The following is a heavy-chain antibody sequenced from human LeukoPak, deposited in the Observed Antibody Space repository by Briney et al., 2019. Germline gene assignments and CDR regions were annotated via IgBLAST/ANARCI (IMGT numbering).Heavy chain of an antibody. D-gene: IGHD1-26*01. CDR2: INTNSGGT. CDR3: ARGSGSYFRFDP. Sequence: ASVKVSCKASGYTFTGDYMHWVRQAPGQGLEWMGRINTNSGGTNYAQKFRGRVTMTRDTSISTAYMELSRLRSDDTAVYYCARGSGSYFRFDPWGQGTLVTVSS. CDR1: GYTFTGDY. V-gene: IGHV1-2*06. J-gene: IGHJ5*02.